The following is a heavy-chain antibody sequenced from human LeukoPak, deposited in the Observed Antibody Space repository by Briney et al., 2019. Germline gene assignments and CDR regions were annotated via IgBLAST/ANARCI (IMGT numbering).Heavy chain of an antibody. CDR1: GFTFSSYW. J-gene: IGHJ4*02. V-gene: IGHV3-7*01. Sequence: GGSLRLSCAASGFTFSSYWMSWVRQAPGKGLEWVANIKQDGSEKYYVDSVKGRFTISRDNAKNSLYLQMNSLRAEDTAVYYCARERYDYSNYIKAYYFDYWGQGTLVTVSS. CDR3: ARERYDYSNYIKAYYFDY. D-gene: IGHD4-11*01. CDR2: IKQDGSEK.